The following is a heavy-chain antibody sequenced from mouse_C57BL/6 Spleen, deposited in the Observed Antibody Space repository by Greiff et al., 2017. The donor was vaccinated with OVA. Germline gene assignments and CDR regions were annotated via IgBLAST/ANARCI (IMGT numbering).Heavy chain of an antibody. CDR1: GFTFSSYG. Sequence: DVKLVESGGDLVKPGGSLKLSCAASGFTFSSYGMSWVRQTPDKRLEWVATISSGGSYTYYPDSVKGRFTISRDNAKNTLYLQMSSLKSEDTAMYYCARHLYDYDPYYYAMDYWGQGTSVTVSS. CDR2: ISSGGSYT. V-gene: IGHV5-6*02. J-gene: IGHJ4*01. D-gene: IGHD2-4*01. CDR3: ARHLYDYDPYYYAMDY.